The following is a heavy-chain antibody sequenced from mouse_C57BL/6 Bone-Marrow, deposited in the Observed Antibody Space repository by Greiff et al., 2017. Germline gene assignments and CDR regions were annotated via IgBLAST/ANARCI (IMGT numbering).Heavy chain of an antibody. CDR3: SLYDGYYLYYSMDY. Sequence: EVKVVESGPVLVKPGASVKMSCKASGYTFTDYYMTWVQQSPGQSLEWIGVINPYNGGTSYNQKFKGKATLTVDKSSSPAYMDLNSLTSEYSAVYYCSLYDGYYLYYSMDYGGQGTSVTVST. CDR1: GYTFTDYY. J-gene: IGHJ4*01. CDR2: INPYNGGT. V-gene: IGHV1-19*01. D-gene: IGHD2-3*01.